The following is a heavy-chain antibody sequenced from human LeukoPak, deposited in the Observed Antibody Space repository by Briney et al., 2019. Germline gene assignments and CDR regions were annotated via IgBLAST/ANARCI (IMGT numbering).Heavy chain of an antibody. Sequence: GGSLRLSCAASGFTVSSNYMSWVRQAPGKGLECVSVIYSGGSTYYADSVKGRFTISRDNSKNTLYLQMNSLRAEDTAVYYCASSPLRRYGSGRSGALDYWGQGTLVTVSS. J-gene: IGHJ4*02. CDR3: ASSPLRRYGSGRSGALDY. CDR2: IYSGGST. V-gene: IGHV3-66*02. D-gene: IGHD3-10*01. CDR1: GFTVSSNY.